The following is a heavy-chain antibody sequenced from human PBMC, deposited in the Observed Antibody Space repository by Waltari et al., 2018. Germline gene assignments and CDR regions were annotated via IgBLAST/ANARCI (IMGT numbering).Heavy chain of an antibody. CDR3: ARDPTFIAARAH. Sequence: QLQLQESGPGLVKPSETLSLTCTVPGGSISSSSYYWGWIRQPPGKGLEWIGSIYYSGSTYYNPSLKSRVTISVDTSKNQFSLKLSSVTAADTAVYYCARDPTFIAARAHWGQGTLVTVSS. CDR2: IYYSGST. J-gene: IGHJ4*02. V-gene: IGHV4-39*07. CDR1: GGSISSSSYY. D-gene: IGHD6-6*01.